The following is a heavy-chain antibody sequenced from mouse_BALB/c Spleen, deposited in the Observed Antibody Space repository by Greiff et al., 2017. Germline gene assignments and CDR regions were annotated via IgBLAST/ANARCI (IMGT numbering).Heavy chain of an antibody. J-gene: IGHJ3*01. CDR2: INPYYGST. CDR3: ARNGNYSWCAY. V-gene: IGHV1-39*01. Sequence: EVQLQQTGPELVKPGASVKISCKASGYSFTDYIMLWVKQSHGKSLEWIGNINPYYGSTSYNLKFKGKATLTVDKSSSTAYMQLNSLTSEDSAVYYCARNGNYSWCAYWGQGTLVTVSA. D-gene: IGHD2-1*01. CDR1: GYSFTDYI.